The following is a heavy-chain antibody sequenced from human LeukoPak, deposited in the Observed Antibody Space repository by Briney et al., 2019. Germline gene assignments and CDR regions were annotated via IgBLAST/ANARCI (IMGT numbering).Heavy chain of an antibody. Sequence: ASVKVSCKASGYTFTSYGINWVRQATGQGLEWMGWMNPNSGNTGYAQKFQGRVTMTRNTSISTAYMELSSLRSEDTAVYYCARGELGYCSSTSCYPATYYYYMDVWGKGTTVTISS. J-gene: IGHJ6*03. D-gene: IGHD2-2*01. V-gene: IGHV1-8*02. CDR1: GYTFTSYG. CDR3: ARGELGYCSSTSCYPATYYYYMDV. CDR2: MNPNSGNT.